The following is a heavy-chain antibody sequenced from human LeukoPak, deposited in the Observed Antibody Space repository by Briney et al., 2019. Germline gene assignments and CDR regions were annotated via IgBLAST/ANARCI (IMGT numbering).Heavy chain of an antibody. CDR2: VYHSGST. CDR3: AGGPKIAAAGTGY. V-gene: IGHV4-30-2*01. D-gene: IGHD6-13*01. CDR1: GGSISSGGYS. J-gene: IGHJ4*02. Sequence: SQTLSLNCAVSGGSISSGGYSWSWTRQPPGKGLEWIGYVYHSGSTYYNPSLKSRVTISVDRSKNQFSLKLSSVTAADTAVYYCAGGPKIAAAGTGYWGQGTLVTVSS.